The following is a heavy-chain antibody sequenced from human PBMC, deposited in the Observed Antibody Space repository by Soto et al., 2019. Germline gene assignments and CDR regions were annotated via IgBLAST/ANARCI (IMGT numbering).Heavy chain of an antibody. D-gene: IGHD3-22*01. V-gene: IGHV3-23*01. Sequence: GGSLRLSCVASGFTFSSYAMSWVRQAPGKGLEWVSAISGSGGSTYYADSVKGRFTISRDNSKNTLYLQMNSLRAEDTAVYYCAKDQATYYYDSSGLDYWGQGTLVTVSS. J-gene: IGHJ4*02. CDR1: GFTFSSYA. CDR2: ISGSGGST. CDR3: AKDQATYYYDSSGLDY.